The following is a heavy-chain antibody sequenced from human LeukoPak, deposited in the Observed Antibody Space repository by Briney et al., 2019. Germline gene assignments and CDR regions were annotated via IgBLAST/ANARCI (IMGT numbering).Heavy chain of an antibody. D-gene: IGHD3-22*01. CDR2: IYYSGNT. V-gene: IGHV4-39*01. CDR3: AITAAYYYDSSDYVYPDY. CDR1: GGSISSSSYY. J-gene: IGHJ4*02. Sequence: SETLSLTCTVSGGSISSSSYYWGWIRQPPGKGLEWIGSIYYSGNTYYNPSLKSRVTISVDTSNNQFSLKLSSVTAADTALYYCAITAAYYYDSSDYVYPDYWGQGTLVTVSS.